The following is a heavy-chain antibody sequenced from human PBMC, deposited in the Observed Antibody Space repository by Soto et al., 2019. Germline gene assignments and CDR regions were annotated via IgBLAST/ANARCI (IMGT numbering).Heavy chain of an antibody. Sequence: EVQLLESGGGLIRPGGSLRLSCAASGFTFSSYAMTWVRQAPGKGLEWVSGVSGTGGSAYYADSVKGRFTISRDNSKNTLYLQMNSLRAEDTAVYYCAKEFNGRYPDAFDIWGQGTMVTVSS. CDR1: GFTFSSYA. CDR3: AKEFNGRYPDAFDI. V-gene: IGHV3-23*01. CDR2: VSGTGGSA. J-gene: IGHJ3*02. D-gene: IGHD1-26*01.